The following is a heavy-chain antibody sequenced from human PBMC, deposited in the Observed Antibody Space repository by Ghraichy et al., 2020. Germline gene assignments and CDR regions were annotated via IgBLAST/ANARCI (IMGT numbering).Heavy chain of an antibody. CDR3: ARGRNLGIYYRDV. CDR2: ITTGGGT. D-gene: IGHD5-24*01. CDR1: GFTFSSYA. Sequence: GGSLRLSCAASGFTFSSYAMTWVRQAPGEGLEWVSAITTGGGTYYADSVKGRFTISRDNSKNTLYLQMNSLRAEDTAIYYCARGRNLGIYYRDVWGKGTTVTVSS. J-gene: IGHJ6*03. V-gene: IGHV3-23*01.